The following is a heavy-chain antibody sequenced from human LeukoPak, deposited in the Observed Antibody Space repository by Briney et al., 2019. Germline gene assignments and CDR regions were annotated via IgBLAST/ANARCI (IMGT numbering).Heavy chain of an antibody. J-gene: IGHJ6*03. D-gene: IGHD2-2*01. CDR3: ARNRYCSSISCRTWDYYYYMDV. CDR1: GVSFSGYY. Sequence: SETLSLTCAVYGVSFSGYYWSWIRQPPGKGLEWIGEINHSGSTNYNPSLKSRVTISVDTSKNQFSLKLSSVTAADTAVYYCARNRYCSSISCRTWDYYYYMDVWGKGTTVTISS. V-gene: IGHV4-34*01. CDR2: INHSGST.